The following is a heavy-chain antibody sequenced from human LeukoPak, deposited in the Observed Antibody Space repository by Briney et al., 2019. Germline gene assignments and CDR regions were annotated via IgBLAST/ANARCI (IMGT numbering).Heavy chain of an antibody. CDR1: GYTFTSYY. V-gene: IGHV1-46*01. CDR2: INPSGGST. CDR3: ARDDSNYVAYYYYGMDV. J-gene: IGHJ6*02. D-gene: IGHD4-11*01. Sequence: ASVNVSCKASGYTFTSYYMHWVRQAPGQGLEWMGIINPSGGSTSYAQKSQGRVTMTRDTSTSTVYMELSSLRSEDTAVYYCARDDSNYVAYYYYGMDVWGQGTTVTVSS.